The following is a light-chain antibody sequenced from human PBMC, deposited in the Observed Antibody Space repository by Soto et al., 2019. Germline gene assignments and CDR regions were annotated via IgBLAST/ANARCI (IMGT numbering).Light chain of an antibody. J-gene: IGKJ1*01. CDR1: QSISSW. CDR3: QQYNSYSRT. Sequence: DFQMTYFPSTLSASVGDRVTITCWASQSISSWLAWYQQKPGKAPKLLIYDASSLESGVPSRFSGSGSGTEFTLTISSLQPDDFATYYCQQYNSYSRTFGQGTKVDIK. V-gene: IGKV1-5*01. CDR2: DAS.